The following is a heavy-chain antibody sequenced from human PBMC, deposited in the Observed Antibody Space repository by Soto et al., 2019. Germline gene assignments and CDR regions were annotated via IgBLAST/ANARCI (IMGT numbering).Heavy chain of an antibody. CDR3: AKDGDDSSSWPPGYYYYYGMDV. D-gene: IGHD6-13*01. CDR2: ISYDGSKK. V-gene: IGHV3-30*18. CDR1: GFTFSSYG. Sequence: GGSLRLSCAASGFTFSSYGMHWVRQAPGKGLEWVAVISYDGSKKYYADSVKGRFTISRDNSKNTLYLQMNSLRAEDTAVYYCAKDGDDSSSWPPGYYYYYGMDVWGQGTTVTVSS. J-gene: IGHJ6*02.